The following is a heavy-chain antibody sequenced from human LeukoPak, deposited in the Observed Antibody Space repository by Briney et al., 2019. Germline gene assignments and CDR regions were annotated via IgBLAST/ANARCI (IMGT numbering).Heavy chain of an antibody. CDR1: GYPFTTYG. CDR2: ISVYNGNT. V-gene: IGHV1-18*01. D-gene: IGHD2-15*01. Sequence: ASVKVSSKASGYPFTTYGVSWVRQAPGQGPEWMGWISVYNGNTNYAQRLQCRVTMTTDTSTSTAYMELRSLRSDDTAVYYCARGYCSGGRCYDILNYQYGMDVWGQGTTVTVSS. J-gene: IGHJ6*02. CDR3: ARGYCSGGRCYDILNYQYGMDV.